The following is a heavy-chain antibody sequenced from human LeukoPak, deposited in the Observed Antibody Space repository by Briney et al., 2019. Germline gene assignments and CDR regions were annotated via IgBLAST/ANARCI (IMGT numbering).Heavy chain of an antibody. CDR1: GDSISSYY. CDR3: AREGGSYRSFDY. J-gene: IGHJ4*02. D-gene: IGHD1-26*01. CDR2: MYSSETT. Sequence: SETLSLTCTVSGDSISSYYWSWIRQPAGKGLEWIGRMYSSETTHYSHSLKSRITMSVDTSKNQFSLRLSSVTAADTAVYYCAREGGSYRSFDYWGQGTLVTVSS. V-gene: IGHV4-4*07.